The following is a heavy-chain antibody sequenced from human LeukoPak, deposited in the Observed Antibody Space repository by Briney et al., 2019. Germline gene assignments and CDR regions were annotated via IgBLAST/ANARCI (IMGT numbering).Heavy chain of an antibody. Sequence: SETLSLTCAVYGGSFSGYYWSWIRQPPGKGLEWIGEINHSGSTNYNPSLKSRVTISVDTSKNQFSLKLSSVTAADTAVYYCARGEAASYSYGFDYWGQGTLVTVSS. CDR3: ARGEAASYSYGFDY. CDR1: GGSFSGYY. J-gene: IGHJ4*02. D-gene: IGHD5-18*01. CDR2: INHSGST. V-gene: IGHV4-34*01.